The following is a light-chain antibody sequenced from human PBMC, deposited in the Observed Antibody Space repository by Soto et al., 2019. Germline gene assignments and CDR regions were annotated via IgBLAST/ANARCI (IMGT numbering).Light chain of an antibody. J-gene: IGKJ4*01. CDR2: GAS. Sequence: DIVLTQSHGTLSLSPGERATLSCRASQSVSSSYLAWYQQKPGQAPRLLLYGASSRATGIPDRFSGSGSGTEFTLTISRLEPEDVAVYYCQQYGSSPPLTFGGGTKVEIK. V-gene: IGKV3-20*01. CDR1: QSVSSSY. CDR3: QQYGSSPPLT.